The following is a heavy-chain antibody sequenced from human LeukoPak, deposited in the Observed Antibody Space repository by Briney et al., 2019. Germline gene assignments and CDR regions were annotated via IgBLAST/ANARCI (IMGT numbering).Heavy chain of an antibody. Sequence: GGSLRLSRIASGFVFSRDNMNWVRQAPGKGLEWVALIWYDGTNTYYADSVKGRFTISRDNSKNTLFLQVNSLRAEDTAVYYCARAGIAGLYYYYMDVWGKGTTVTVSS. CDR2: IWYDGTNT. CDR1: GFVFSRDN. D-gene: IGHD2-21*01. CDR3: ARAGIAGLYYYYMDV. V-gene: IGHV3-33*07. J-gene: IGHJ6*03.